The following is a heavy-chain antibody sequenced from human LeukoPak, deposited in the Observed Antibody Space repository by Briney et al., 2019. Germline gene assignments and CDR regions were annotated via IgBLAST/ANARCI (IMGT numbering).Heavy chain of an antibody. D-gene: IGHD1-26*01. V-gene: IGHV3-33*01. Sequence: PGRSLRLSCAASGFTFSSYGMHWVRQAPGKGLEWVAIIWYDGSNKYYADSVKGRFTISRDNSKNTLYLQVNSLRAEDTAVYYCARDGRVTVGATRYGYWGQGTLVTVSS. J-gene: IGHJ4*02. CDR1: GFTFSSYG. CDR3: ARDGRVTVGATRYGY. CDR2: IWYDGSNK.